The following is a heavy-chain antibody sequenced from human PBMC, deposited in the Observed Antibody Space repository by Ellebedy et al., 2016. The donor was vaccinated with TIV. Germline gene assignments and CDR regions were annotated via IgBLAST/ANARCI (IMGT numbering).Heavy chain of an antibody. CDR1: GFTFSNYI. CDR2: ISTNGDST. V-gene: IGHV3-64D*06. Sequence: GESLKISCSASGFTFSNYIMHWVRQAPGKGLEYVSAISTNGDSTYYADSVKGRFTISRDNSKNTLYLQMSSLRPGDTAVYYCAKVVVAGTPLFDYWGQGTLVTVSS. D-gene: IGHD2-15*01. CDR3: AKVVVAGTPLFDY. J-gene: IGHJ4*02.